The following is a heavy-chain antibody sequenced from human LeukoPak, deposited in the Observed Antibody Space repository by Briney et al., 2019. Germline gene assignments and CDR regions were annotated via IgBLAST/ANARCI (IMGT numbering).Heavy chain of an antibody. V-gene: IGHV4-4*07. CDR2: IYTSGST. CDR3: ARSPQGTATTANWLDP. D-gene: IGHD4-17*01. J-gene: IGHJ5*02. Sequence: TSETLSLTCTVSGGSISSYYWSWIRQPAGKGLEWIGRIYTSGSTNYNPSLKSRVTMSVDTSKNQFSLNLISVTAADTAVYYCARSPQGTATTANWLDPWGQGTLVTVSS. CDR1: GGSISSYY.